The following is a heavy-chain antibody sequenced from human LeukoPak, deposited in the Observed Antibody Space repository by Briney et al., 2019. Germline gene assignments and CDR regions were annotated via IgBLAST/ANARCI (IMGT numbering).Heavy chain of an antibody. J-gene: IGHJ1*01. D-gene: IGHD3-9*01. CDR1: GFTFSNCG. V-gene: IGHV3-30*18. CDR3: VKPRTFYDILTVSFQQ. CDR2: ISYDGGEQ. Sequence: GGSLRLSCAASGFTFSNCGMHWVRQAPGKGLEWVAVISYDGGEQHYGDSVKGRFSISRDDSKSTLYLQMNSLTVEDTALYYCVKPRTFYDILTVSFQQWGQGTWVTVSS.